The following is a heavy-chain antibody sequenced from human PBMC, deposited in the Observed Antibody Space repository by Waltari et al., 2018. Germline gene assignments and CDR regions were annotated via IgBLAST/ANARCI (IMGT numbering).Heavy chain of an antibody. V-gene: IGHV4-59*12. CDR1: GGSISSYY. CDR3: ASRRRTYDYVWGSYGWFDP. CDR2: IYYSGST. D-gene: IGHD3-16*01. J-gene: IGHJ5*02. Sequence: QVQLQESGPGLVKPSETLSLTCTVSGGSISSYYWSWIRQPPGKGLEWIGYIYYSGSTNYNPSLKSRVTISVDTSKNQFSLKLSSVTAADTAVYYCASRRRTYDYVWGSYGWFDPWGQGTLVTVSS.